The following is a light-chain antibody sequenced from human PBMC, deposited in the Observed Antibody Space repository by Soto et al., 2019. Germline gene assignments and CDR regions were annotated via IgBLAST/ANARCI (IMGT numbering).Light chain of an antibody. V-gene: IGKV1-9*01. CDR2: AAS. J-gene: IGKJ4*01. Sequence: IQLTQAPSSLSASVGDRVTITCRASQGISSYLAWYQQEPGKAPRLLIYAASTLQSGVPSRFSGSGSGTDFTLTINSLQPEDFATYYCQQINSYPLTFGGGTKV. CDR1: QGISSY. CDR3: QQINSYPLT.